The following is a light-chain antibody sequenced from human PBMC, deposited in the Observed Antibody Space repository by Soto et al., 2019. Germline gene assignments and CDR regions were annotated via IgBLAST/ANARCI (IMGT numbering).Light chain of an antibody. J-gene: IGKJ1*01. CDR3: QQYGSSPWT. V-gene: IGKV3-20*01. Sequence: EIVLTQSPGTLSLSPGERATPSCRASQSVSSSYLAWFQQKPGQAPGLLIYAASSRATGIPDRFSGSGSGTDFTLTISRLEPGDFAVYYCQQYGSSPWTFGQGTK. CDR2: AAS. CDR1: QSVSSSY.